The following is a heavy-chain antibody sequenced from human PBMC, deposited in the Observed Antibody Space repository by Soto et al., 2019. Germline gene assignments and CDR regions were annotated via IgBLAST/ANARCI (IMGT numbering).Heavy chain of an antibody. CDR2: IYWDDDK. V-gene: IGHV2-5*02. CDR1: GFSLSTSGVG. Sequence: QITLKESGPTLVKPTQTLTLTCTFSGFSLSTSGVGVGWIRQPPGKALEWLALIYWDDDKRYSPSLKSRLTITKDTSKNQVVLTMTNMDPVDIATYYCAYTTITMIVVEYYFDYWGQGTLVTVSS. CDR3: AYTTITMIVVEYYFDY. J-gene: IGHJ4*02. D-gene: IGHD3-22*01.